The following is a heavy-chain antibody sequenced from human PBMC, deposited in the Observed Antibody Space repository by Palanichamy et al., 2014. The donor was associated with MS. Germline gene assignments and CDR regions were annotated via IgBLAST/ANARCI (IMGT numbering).Heavy chain of an antibody. CDR3: ARAIRPQKVLRFLEWLFSRRRNYYYYGMDV. V-gene: IGHV3-64*01. J-gene: IGHJ6*02. CDR1: GFTFSSYA. D-gene: IGHD3-3*01. CDR2: ISSNGGST. Sequence: VESGGGLVQPGGSLRLSCAASGFTFSSYAMHWVRQAPGKGLEYVSAISSNGGSTYYANSVKGRFTISRDNSKNTLYLQMGSLRAEDMAVYYCARAIRPQKVLRFLEWLFSRRRNYYYYGMDVWGQGTTVIVSS.